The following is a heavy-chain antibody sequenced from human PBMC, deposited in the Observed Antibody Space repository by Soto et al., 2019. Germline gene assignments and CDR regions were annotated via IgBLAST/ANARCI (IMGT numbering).Heavy chain of an antibody. V-gene: IGHV4-4*02. CDR1: GGSIRSSNW. CDR2: IYHSGST. J-gene: IGHJ6*02. CDR3: ARRVYDILTGLYYYGMDV. D-gene: IGHD3-9*01. Sequence: PSETQSLTCAVSGGSIRSSNWWRWVRQPPGKGLEWIGEIYHSGSTNYNPSLKSRVTISVDKSKNQFSLKLSSVTAADTAVYYCARRVYDILTGLYYYGMDVWGQGTTVTVSS.